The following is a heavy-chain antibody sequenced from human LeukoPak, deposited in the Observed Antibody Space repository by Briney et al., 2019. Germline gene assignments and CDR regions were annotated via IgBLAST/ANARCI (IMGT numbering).Heavy chain of an antibody. CDR2: ISSSGSTI. J-gene: IGHJ6*03. D-gene: IGHD4-17*01. V-gene: IGHV3-21*04. CDR3: ARVGNGDYRYYFYMDV. Sequence: GGSLRLSCAVSGFTFTTFNMNWVRQAPGKGLEWVSSISSSGSTIYYADSVKGRFTISRDNAKNSLYLQMNSLRAEDTAVYYCARVGNGDYRYYFYMDVWGKGTTVTISS. CDR1: GFTFTTFN.